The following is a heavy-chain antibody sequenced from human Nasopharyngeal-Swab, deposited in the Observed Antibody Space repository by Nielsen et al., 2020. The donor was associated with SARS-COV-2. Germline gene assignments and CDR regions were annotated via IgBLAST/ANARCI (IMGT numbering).Heavy chain of an antibody. D-gene: IGHD6-13*01. V-gene: IGHV4-34*01. J-gene: IGHJ4*02. Sequence: RQAPGKGLERIGEINHSGSTNYNPSLESRVTISVDTSKNQFSLKLSSVTAADTAVYYCARGPTQQLVRDYWGQGTLVTVSS. CDR2: INHSGST. CDR3: ARGPTQQLVRDY.